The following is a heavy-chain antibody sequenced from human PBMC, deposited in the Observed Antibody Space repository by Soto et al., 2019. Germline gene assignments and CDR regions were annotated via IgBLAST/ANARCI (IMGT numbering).Heavy chain of an antibody. CDR2: ISWNSGNI. V-gene: IGHV3-9*01. J-gene: IGHJ4*02. CDR3: AHFDWFIDY. CDR1: GFTFDDYA. D-gene: IGHD3-9*01. Sequence: PWGSLRLSCAASGFTFDDYAMYWVRQVLGKGLEWVSSISWNSGNIGYADSVKGRFTTSRDNAENSLYLQMNSLRAEDTAVYYCAHFDWFIDYWGQGTLVTVSS.